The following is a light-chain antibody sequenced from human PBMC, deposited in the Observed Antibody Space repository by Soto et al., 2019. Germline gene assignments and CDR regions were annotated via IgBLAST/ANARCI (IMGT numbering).Light chain of an antibody. CDR2: EVT. Sequence: QSVLTQPPSASGSPGQSVTISCTGTSSDVGGYDYVSWYQQHPGKAPKLMIYEVTKRPSGVPDRFSGSKSGNTASLTVSGLQAEDEADYYCSSYAGSNNFVFGPGTQLTVL. CDR3: SSYAGSNNFV. V-gene: IGLV2-8*01. J-gene: IGLJ7*01. CDR1: SSDVGGYDY.